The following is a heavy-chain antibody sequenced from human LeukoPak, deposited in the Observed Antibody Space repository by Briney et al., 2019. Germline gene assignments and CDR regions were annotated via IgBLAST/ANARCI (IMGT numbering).Heavy chain of an antibody. CDR2: ISSSGST. CDR1: GASTSSYY. Sequence: PSETLSLTCSVSGASTSSYYWSWFRQPAGRGLEYIGRISSSGSTNYYHSFESRVSISIDTSSNQVSLRLSPVTAADTAVYFCARDTAAGYFDPWGQGILVTVSS. V-gene: IGHV4-4*07. J-gene: IGHJ5*02. CDR3: ARDTAAGYFDP. D-gene: IGHD2-2*01.